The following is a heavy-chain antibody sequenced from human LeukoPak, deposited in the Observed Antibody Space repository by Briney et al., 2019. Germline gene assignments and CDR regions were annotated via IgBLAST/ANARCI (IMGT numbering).Heavy chain of an antibody. Sequence: PGRSLRLSCAASGFTFSSYAMHWVRQAPGKGLEWVAVISYDGSNKYYADSVKGRFTISRDNAKNSLYLQMNSLRAEDTAVYYCARGELWGEGTLVTVSS. CDR2: ISYDGSNK. CDR3: ARGEL. V-gene: IGHV3-30-3*01. J-gene: IGHJ4*02. CDR1: GFTFSSYA. D-gene: IGHD1-26*01.